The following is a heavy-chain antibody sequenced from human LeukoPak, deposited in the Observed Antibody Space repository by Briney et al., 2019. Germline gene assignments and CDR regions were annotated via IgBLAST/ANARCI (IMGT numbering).Heavy chain of an antibody. CDR1: GGSISSYC. V-gene: IGHV4-4*07. J-gene: IGHJ4*02. CDR3: ARLVWAAAGYYFDY. D-gene: IGHD6-13*01. Sequence: SETLSLTCTVSGGSISSYCWSWIRQPAGEGLEWIGRIYTSGRTNYNLSLKSRVTLSVDTSKNQFSLKLSSVTAADTAVYYCARLVWAAAGYYFDYWGQGTLVTVSS. CDR2: IYTSGRT.